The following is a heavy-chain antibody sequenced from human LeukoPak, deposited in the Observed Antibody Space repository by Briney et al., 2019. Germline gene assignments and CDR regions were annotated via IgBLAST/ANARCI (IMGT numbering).Heavy chain of an antibody. CDR1: DYSISSGYH. CDR2: MSHSGST. CDR3: ARGQDFWSGYNY. J-gene: IGHJ4*02. V-gene: IGHV4-38-2*01. D-gene: IGHD3-3*01. Sequence: PSETLSLTCAVSDYSISSGYHWAWIRQSPGKGLEWIGSMSHSGSTYYNPSLKSRVTISVDTSNNQFSVKLSSVTAADTAVYYCARGQDFWSGYNYWGQGTLVTVSS.